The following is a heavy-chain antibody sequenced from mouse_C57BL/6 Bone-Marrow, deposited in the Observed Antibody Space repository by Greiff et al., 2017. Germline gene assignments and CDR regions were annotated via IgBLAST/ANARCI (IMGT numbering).Heavy chain of an antibody. V-gene: IGHV1-63*01. CDR1: GYTFTNYW. D-gene: IGHD1-1*01. Sequence: QVQLQQSGAELVRPGTSVKLSCKASGYTFTNYWIGWAKQRPGHGLEWIGDIYPGGGYTNYNETFKGKATLTADKSSSTAYMQCSSLTSEDSAIYYCARATTVVPYAMDYWGQGTSVTVSS. CDR2: IYPGGGYT. CDR3: ARATTVVPYAMDY. J-gene: IGHJ4*01.